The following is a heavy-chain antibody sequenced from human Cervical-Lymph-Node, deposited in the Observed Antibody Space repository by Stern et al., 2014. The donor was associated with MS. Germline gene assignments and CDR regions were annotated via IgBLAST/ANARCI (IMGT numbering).Heavy chain of an antibody. CDR2: IYHTGSV. CDR3: AREGEYCSGSRCYPFLDY. J-gene: IGHJ4*02. D-gene: IGHD2-15*01. Sequence: QVQLVESGPGLVKPSETLSLTCTVSGGSLRSYYWNWIRQAPGKGLEWLGVIYHTGSVNYNPSLSSRVAMSLDTSKNQFSLTVSSVTAADTAVYYCAREGEYCSGSRCYPFLDYWGQGTLVTVSS. CDR1: GGSLRSYY. V-gene: IGHV4-59*01.